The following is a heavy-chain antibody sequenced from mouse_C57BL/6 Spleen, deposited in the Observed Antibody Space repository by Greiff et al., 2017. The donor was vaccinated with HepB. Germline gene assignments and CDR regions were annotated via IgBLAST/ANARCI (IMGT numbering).Heavy chain of an antibody. V-gene: IGHV1-59*01. D-gene: IGHD1-1*01. Sequence: QVHVKQSGAELVRPGPSVKLSCKASGYTFTSYWMHWVKQRPGQGLEWIGVIDPSDSYTNYNQKFKGKATLTVDTSSSTAYMQLSSLTSEDSAVYYCARRDYYGSSYFDYWGQGTTLTVSS. CDR3: ARRDYYGSSYFDY. CDR2: IDPSDSYT. CDR1: GYTFTSYW. J-gene: IGHJ2*01.